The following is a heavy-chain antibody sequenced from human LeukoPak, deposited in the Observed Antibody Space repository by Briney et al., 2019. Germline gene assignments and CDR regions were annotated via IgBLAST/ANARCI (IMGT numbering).Heavy chain of an antibody. D-gene: IGHD5-18*01. J-gene: IGHJ4*02. CDR1: GYTFTSYG. V-gene: IGHV1-18*01. Sequence: GASVKVSCKASGYTFTSYGISWVRQAPGQGLEWMGWISAYNGNTNYAQKLQGRVTMTTDTSTSTAYMELRSLRSDDTAVYYCARVKSPSYGYSVFDYWGQGTLVTVSS. CDR3: ARVKSPSYGYSVFDY. CDR2: ISAYNGNT.